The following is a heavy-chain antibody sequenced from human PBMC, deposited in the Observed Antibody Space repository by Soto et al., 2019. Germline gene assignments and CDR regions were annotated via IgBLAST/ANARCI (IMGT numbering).Heavy chain of an antibody. J-gene: IGHJ4*02. D-gene: IGHD2-2*01. CDR2: IYPGDSDT. V-gene: IGHV5-51*03. Sequence: EVQLVQSGAEVKKPGESLKISCKGSGYSFTSYWIGWVRQMPGKGLEWMGIIYPGDSDTRYSPSFQGQVTISADKSISTAYLQWSSLKASDTAMYYCARLFRHCSSTSCHESNYYFDYWGQGTLVTVSS. CDR3: ARLFRHCSSTSCHESNYYFDY. CDR1: GYSFTSYW.